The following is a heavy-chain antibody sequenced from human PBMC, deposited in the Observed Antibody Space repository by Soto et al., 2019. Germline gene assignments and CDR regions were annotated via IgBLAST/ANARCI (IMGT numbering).Heavy chain of an antibody. Sequence: GGSLRLSCAASGFTFSSYAMHWVRQAPGKGLEWVAVISYDGSNKYYADSVKGRFTISRDNSKNTLYLQMNSLRAEDTAVYYCARDDMIVVVTGPVLYYYYGMDVWGQGTTVTVSS. CDR3: ARDDMIVVVTGPVLYYYYGMDV. CDR1: GFTFSSYA. CDR2: ISYDGSNK. J-gene: IGHJ6*02. D-gene: IGHD2-21*02. V-gene: IGHV3-30-3*01.